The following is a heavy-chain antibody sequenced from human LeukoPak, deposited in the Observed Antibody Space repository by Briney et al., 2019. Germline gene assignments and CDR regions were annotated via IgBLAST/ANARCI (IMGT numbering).Heavy chain of an antibody. Sequence: ASVKASCKASGYTFTSYDINWVRQATGQGLEWMGWMNPNSGNTGYAQKFQGRVTMTRNTSISTAYMELSSLRSEDTAVYYCVRGYYGSGSYSIPFDYWGQGTLVTVSS. D-gene: IGHD3-10*01. J-gene: IGHJ4*02. CDR2: MNPNSGNT. CDR3: VRGYYGSGSYSIPFDY. V-gene: IGHV1-8*01. CDR1: GYTFTSYD.